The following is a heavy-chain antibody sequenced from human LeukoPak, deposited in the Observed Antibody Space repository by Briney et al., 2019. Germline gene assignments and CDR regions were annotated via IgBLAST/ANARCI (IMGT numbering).Heavy chain of an antibody. V-gene: IGHV4-34*01. J-gene: IGHJ4*02. CDR1: GGSFSGYY. CDR3: ATGSPGYSSSWYFY. CDR2: INHSGST. D-gene: IGHD6-13*01. Sequence: SETLSLTCAVYGGSFSGYYWSWIRQPPGKGLEWIGEINHSGSTNYNPSLKSRVTISVDTSKNQFSLKLSSVTAADTAVYYCATGSPGYSSSWYFYWGQGTLVTVSS.